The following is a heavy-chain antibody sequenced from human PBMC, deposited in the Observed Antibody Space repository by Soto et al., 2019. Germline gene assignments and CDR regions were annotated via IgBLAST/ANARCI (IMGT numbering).Heavy chain of an antibody. Sequence: GASVKVSCKASGYTFTSYASHWVRQAPGQRREWMGWVNAGNGNTKYPQKVQGMVIITRDTSAGTADMQLRSLRSEDTAVYYCATPIAAFYWGQGNLVTVSS. CDR3: ATPIAAFY. V-gene: IGHV1-3*01. CDR2: VNAGNGNT. CDR1: GYTFTSYA. J-gene: IGHJ4*02. D-gene: IGHD6-25*01.